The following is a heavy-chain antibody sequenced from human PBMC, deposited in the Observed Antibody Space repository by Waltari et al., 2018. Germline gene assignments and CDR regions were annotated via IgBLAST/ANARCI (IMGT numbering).Heavy chain of an antibody. Sequence: QLVEYGGGLFQPWGSLRLACTASGLCFSEDWMTWVRQTPGKGLEWVADIKGDGNQEYYLDSVRGRFTISRDNAKNSVDLQMNSLRVEDTAIYYCARDDRNRGSLHGFDIWGQGTMVTVSS. CDR1: GLCFSEDW. CDR2: IKGDGNQE. J-gene: IGHJ3*02. CDR3: ARDDRNRGSLHGFDI. V-gene: IGHV3-7*01.